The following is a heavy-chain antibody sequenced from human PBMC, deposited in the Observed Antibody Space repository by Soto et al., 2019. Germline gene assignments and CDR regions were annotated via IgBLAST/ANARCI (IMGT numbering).Heavy chain of an antibody. CDR1: GFTFSSYG. D-gene: IGHD4-17*01. Sequence: QVQLVESGGGVVQPGRSLRLSCAASGFTFSSYGMHWVRQAPGKGLEWVAVIWYDGSNKYYADSVKGRFTISRDNSKNTLYLQMNSLRAEDTAVYYCARDQRPTHNYGAPTRVDYYYGMDVWGQGTTVTVSS. CDR2: IWYDGSNK. V-gene: IGHV3-33*01. CDR3: ARDQRPTHNYGAPTRVDYYYGMDV. J-gene: IGHJ6*02.